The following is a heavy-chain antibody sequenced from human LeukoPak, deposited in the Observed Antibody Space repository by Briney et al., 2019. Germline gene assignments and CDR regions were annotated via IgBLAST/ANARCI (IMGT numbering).Heavy chain of an antibody. Sequence: GGSLRLSCAASGFTFSDYYMSWIRQAPGKGLEWVAYIQYDGSNEQYADSVKGRFSISRDSSKNILYLQMNSLRAEDTAVYYCAKDRCSNGVGCYYYYMDVWGKGTTVTISS. CDR3: AKDRCSNGVGCYYYYMDV. V-gene: IGHV3-30*02. CDR2: IQYDGSNE. J-gene: IGHJ6*03. D-gene: IGHD2-8*01. CDR1: GFTFSDYY.